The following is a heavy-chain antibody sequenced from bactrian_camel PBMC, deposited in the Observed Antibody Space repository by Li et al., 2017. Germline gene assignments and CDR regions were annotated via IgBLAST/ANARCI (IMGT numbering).Heavy chain of an antibody. CDR2: IGTDDGRT. V-gene: IGHV3S54*01. Sequence: HVQLVESGGGSVQAGGSLRLSCAASEYIKSSYCMGWFRQAPGKDREAVAAIGTDDGRTYYADSAKGRFTVSQDNGKNTLSLQMTALKPEDTAVYYCAFAVVGGGLWYDTYEYHYWGQGTQVTVS. CDR3: AFAVVGGGLWYDTYEYHY. D-gene: IGHD5*01. J-gene: IGHJ4*01. CDR1: EYIKSSYC.